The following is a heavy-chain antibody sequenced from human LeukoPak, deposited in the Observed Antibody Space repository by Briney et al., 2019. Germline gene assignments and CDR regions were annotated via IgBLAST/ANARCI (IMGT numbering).Heavy chain of an antibody. CDR3: VRGYSYGFYFDY. CDR1: GYGFTGYY. Sequence: GASVKVSCKTSGYGFTGYYIHWVRQAPGRGLEWMGRINPNSGGPNYGQKFQGTVTMTRDTSISTAYLELSNLRSDDTAAYYCVRGYSYGFYFDYWGQGSLVTVSS. CDR2: INPNSGGP. J-gene: IGHJ4*02. D-gene: IGHD5-18*01. V-gene: IGHV1-2*06.